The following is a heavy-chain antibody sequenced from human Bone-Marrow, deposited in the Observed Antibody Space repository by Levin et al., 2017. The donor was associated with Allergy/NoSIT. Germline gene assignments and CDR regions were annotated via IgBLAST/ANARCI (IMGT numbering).Heavy chain of an antibody. CDR2: ISYDGSNK. CDR1: GFTFSSYG. V-gene: IGHV3-30*18. D-gene: IGHD3-22*01. Sequence: SGGSLRLSCAASGFTFSSYGMHWVRQAPGKGLEWVAVISYDGSNKYYADSVKGRFTISRDNSKNTLYLQMNSLRAEDTAVYYCAKDMVERAQAWSRVVVIPPRPAYYYYGMDVWGQGTTVTVSS. J-gene: IGHJ6*02. CDR3: AKDMVERAQAWSRVVVIPPRPAYYYYGMDV.